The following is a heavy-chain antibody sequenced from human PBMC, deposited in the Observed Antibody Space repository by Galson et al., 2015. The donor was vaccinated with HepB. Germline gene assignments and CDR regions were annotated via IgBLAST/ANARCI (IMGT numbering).Heavy chain of an antibody. J-gene: IGHJ6*03. CDR1: GGSFSGYY. CDR2: INHSGST. V-gene: IGHV4-34*01. Sequence: LSLTCAVYGGSFSGYYWSWIRQPPGKGLEWIGEINHSGSTNYNPSLKSRVTISVDTSKNQFSLKLSSVTAADTAVYYCARYRTRYYYYYYMDVWGKGTTVTVSS. CDR3: ARYRTRYYYYYYMDV. D-gene: IGHD3-16*02.